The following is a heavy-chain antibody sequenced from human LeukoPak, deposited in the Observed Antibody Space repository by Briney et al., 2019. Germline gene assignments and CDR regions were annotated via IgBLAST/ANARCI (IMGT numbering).Heavy chain of an antibody. CDR3: ARTYFSSWYSDY. D-gene: IGHD6-13*01. V-gene: IGHV4-34*01. CDR1: GGSFSGYY. J-gene: IGHJ4*02. CDR2: INHSGSI. Sequence: SETLSLTCTVYGGSFSGYYWSWIRQPPGRGLEWIGEINHSGSINYNPSLKSRVTISVDTSKNQFSLKLSSVTAADTAVYYCARTYFSSWYSDYWGQGTLVTVSS.